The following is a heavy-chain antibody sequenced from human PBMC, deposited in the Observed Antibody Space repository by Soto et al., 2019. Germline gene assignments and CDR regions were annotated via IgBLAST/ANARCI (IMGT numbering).Heavy chain of an antibody. J-gene: IGHJ4*02. CDR3: ASLGRWSPYDFLTGYYIRDY. Sequence: ASVKVSCKVSGYTLTELSMHWVRQAPGKGLEWMGGFDPEDGETIYAQKFQGRVTMTEDTSTDTAYMELSSLRSEDTAVYYCASLGRWSPYDFLTGYYIRDYWGQGTLVTVSS. CDR1: GYTLTELS. CDR2: FDPEDGET. V-gene: IGHV1-24*01. D-gene: IGHD3-9*01.